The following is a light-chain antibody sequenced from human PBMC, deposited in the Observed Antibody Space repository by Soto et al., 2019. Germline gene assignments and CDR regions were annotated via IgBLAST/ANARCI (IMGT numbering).Light chain of an antibody. J-gene: IGLJ2*01. CDR2: DVS. CDR3: SSYTSSSTLMV. Sequence: QSALTQPASVSGAPGQSITISCTGTSSHVGGYNYVSWYQQHPGKAPKLMIYDVSNRPSGVSNRFSGSKSGNTASLTISGLQAEDEADYYCSSYTSSSTLMVFVGGTKLTVL. V-gene: IGLV2-14*01. CDR1: SSHVGGYNY.